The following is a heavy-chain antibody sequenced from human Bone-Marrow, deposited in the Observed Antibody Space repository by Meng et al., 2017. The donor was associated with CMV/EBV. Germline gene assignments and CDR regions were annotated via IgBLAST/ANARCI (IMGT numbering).Heavy chain of an antibody. Sequence: GESLKISCEASGFTVSNNFMSWVRQAPGRGLEWVSYISPRSSTVDYAETVKGRVTISRDNSKNTLYLHMNSLRAEDTAVYYCARSDDRYYYYGIDVWGQGTTVTVSS. CDR2: ISPRSSTV. V-gene: IGHV3-48*01. CDR3: ARSDDRYYYYGIDV. CDR1: GFTVSNNF. J-gene: IGHJ6*02.